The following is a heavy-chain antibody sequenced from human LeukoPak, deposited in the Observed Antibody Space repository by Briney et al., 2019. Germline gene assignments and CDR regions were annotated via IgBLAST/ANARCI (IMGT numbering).Heavy chain of an antibody. V-gene: IGHV1-8*02. Sequence: ASVKVSCKASGGTFSSYAISWVRQATGQGLEWMGWMNPNSGNTGYAQKFQGRVTMTRNTSISTAYMELSSLRSEDTAVYYCARAKKRPTVTKYYYYYYMDVWGKGTTVTVSS. CDR3: ARAKKRPTVTKYYYYYYMDV. CDR1: GGTFSSYA. D-gene: IGHD4-17*01. J-gene: IGHJ6*03. CDR2: MNPNSGNT.